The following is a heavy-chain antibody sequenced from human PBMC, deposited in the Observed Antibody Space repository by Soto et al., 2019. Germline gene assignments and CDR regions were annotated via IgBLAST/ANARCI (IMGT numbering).Heavy chain of an antibody. J-gene: IGHJ4*02. V-gene: IGHV3-33*01. D-gene: IGHD4-17*01. CDR2: IWYDGSKK. Sequence: QVQLVESGGGVVQPGRSLRLSCAASGFTFSRYGMHWVRQAPGKGLEWVAVIWYDGSKKYYADSVKDRFTISRDNSMNTLDLQMNSLRAEDTAVYYCARDGYYDDYDPGFDYWGQGTLITVSS. CDR1: GFTFSRYG. CDR3: ARDGYYDDYDPGFDY.